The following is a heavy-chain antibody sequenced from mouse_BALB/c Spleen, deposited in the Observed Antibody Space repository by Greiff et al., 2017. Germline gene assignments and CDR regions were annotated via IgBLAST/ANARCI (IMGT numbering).Heavy chain of an antibody. D-gene: IGHD3-3*01. J-gene: IGHJ2*01. CDR3: AREGTGGFDY. V-gene: IGHV5-17*02. CDR2: ISSGSSTI. Sequence: EVQVVESGGGLVQPGGSRKLSCAASGFTFSSFGMHWVRQAPEKGLEWVAYISSGSSTIYYADTVKGRFTISRDNPKNTLFLQMTSLRSEDTAMYYCAREGTGGFDYWGQGTTLTVSS. CDR1: GFTFSSFG.